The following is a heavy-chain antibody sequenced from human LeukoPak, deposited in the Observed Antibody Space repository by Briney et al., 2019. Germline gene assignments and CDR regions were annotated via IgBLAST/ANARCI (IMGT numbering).Heavy chain of an antibody. Sequence: PGGSLRLSCVASGLTFSNYAINWVRQVPGKGLEWVSGISDSGDSTYYADSVKGRFTISRDNSKNTLYLQMHSLRAEDTAIYYCAKGKSLPHYYYYGMDVWGQGTTVTASS. J-gene: IGHJ6*02. CDR2: ISDSGDST. V-gene: IGHV3-23*01. CDR1: GLTFSNYA. CDR3: AKGKSLPHYYYYGMDV.